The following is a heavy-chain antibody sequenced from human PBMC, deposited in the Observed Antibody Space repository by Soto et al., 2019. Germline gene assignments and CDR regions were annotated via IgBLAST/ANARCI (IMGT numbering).Heavy chain of an antibody. CDR2: ISHSGST. V-gene: IGHV4-61*01. J-gene: IGHJ6*02. Sequence: QVQLQESGPGLVKPSETLSLTCTVSGGSVRSGSYYWTWIRQPPGKGLEWIGYISHSGSTNYNPSLKSRVTISVDTSKNQFSRKLSSVIAADTAVYYCARAYYYGSGRGRSMDVWGQGTTGTVSS. CDR1: GGSVRSGSYY. CDR3: ARAYYYGSGRGRSMDV. D-gene: IGHD3-10*01.